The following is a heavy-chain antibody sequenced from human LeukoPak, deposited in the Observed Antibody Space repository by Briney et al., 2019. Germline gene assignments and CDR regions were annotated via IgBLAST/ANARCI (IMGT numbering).Heavy chain of an antibody. CDR1: GFTFSSYV. D-gene: IGHD6-13*01. J-gene: IGHJ4*02. CDR3: ARQGYTASSRFDS. V-gene: IGHV3-30-3*01. Sequence: PGRSLRLSCAASGFTFSSYVMHWVRQAPGKGLEWVAVISDDGINKYYADSVKGRFTISRDNSKSALFLQLNSLKASDTAMYYCARQGYTASSRFDSWGQGTLVTVSS. CDR2: ISDDGINK.